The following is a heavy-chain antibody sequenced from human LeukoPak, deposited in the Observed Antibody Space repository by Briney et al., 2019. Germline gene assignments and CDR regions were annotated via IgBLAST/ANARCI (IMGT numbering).Heavy chain of an antibody. CDR2: LFYSGST. Sequence: SETLSLTCTVSVGSISSSSYYWGWIRQPPGKGLEWIGSLFYSGSTYYNPSLKSRVTISVDTSMNQFSLKLSSVTAADTAVYNCARRHCSGGSCYSFDYWGQGTLVTVSS. D-gene: IGHD2-15*01. J-gene: IGHJ4*02. V-gene: IGHV4-39*01. CDR3: ARRHCSGGSCYSFDY. CDR1: VGSISSSSYY.